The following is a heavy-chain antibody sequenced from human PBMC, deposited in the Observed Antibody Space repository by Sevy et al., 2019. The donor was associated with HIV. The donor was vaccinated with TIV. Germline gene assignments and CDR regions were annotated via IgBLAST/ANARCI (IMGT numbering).Heavy chain of an antibody. Sequence: GSLRLSCAASGFTFSSYALHWVRQAPGKGLEWLAVISYDGTNKYYADSVRGRFTISRDNSKNTLHLQMNSLRVEDTAVYFCARARDQGGVYYFDYWGQGTLVTVSS. CDR3: ARARDQGGVYYFDY. J-gene: IGHJ4*02. CDR1: GFTFSSYA. CDR2: ISYDGTNK. V-gene: IGHV3-30-3*01.